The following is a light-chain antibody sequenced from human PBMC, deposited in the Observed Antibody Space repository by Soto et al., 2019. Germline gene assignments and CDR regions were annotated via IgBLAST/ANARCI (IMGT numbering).Light chain of an antibody. CDR3: QQYGSSGT. CDR2: GAS. Sequence: DIVLQKSPGALSLSHWERATLSCRASQSVISSYLAWYRQKPGQAPRLLIYGASNRATGIPDRFSGSGSGTDFTLTISRLEPEDFAVYYCQQYGSSGTFGQGTKVDIK. CDR1: QSVISSY. J-gene: IGKJ1*01. V-gene: IGKV3-20*01.